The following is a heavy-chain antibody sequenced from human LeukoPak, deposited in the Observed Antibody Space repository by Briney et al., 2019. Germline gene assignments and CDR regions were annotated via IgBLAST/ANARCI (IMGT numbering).Heavy chain of an antibody. CDR3: TTARGYAFDP. V-gene: IGHV3-49*04. J-gene: IGHJ5*02. CDR2: IRSKAYGGTT. CDR1: GFTFGDYA. Sequence: GGSLRLSCTASGFTFGDYAMSWVRQAPGKGLEWVGFIRSKAYGGTTEYAASVKGRFTISRDDSKSIAYLQMNSLKTEDTAVYYCTTARGYAFDPWGQGTLVTVSS. D-gene: IGHD1-1*01.